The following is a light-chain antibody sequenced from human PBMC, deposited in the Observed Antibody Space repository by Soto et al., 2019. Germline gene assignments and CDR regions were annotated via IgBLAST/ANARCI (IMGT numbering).Light chain of an antibody. Sequence: QSVLTQPPSVSGAPGQRVTISCTGSSSNIWAGYDVHWYHQLPGTAPKLLIYGNSNRPSGVPDRFSGSKSGTSASLAITGLQAEDEAYYYCHSYDISLTVVFGAGTKLTVL. V-gene: IGLV1-40*01. J-gene: IGLJ2*01. CDR3: HSYDISLTVV. CDR1: SSNIWAGYD. CDR2: GNS.